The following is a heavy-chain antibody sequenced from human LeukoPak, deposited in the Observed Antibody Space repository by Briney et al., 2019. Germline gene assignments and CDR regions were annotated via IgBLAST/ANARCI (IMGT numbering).Heavy chain of an antibody. J-gene: IGHJ4*02. Sequence: ASVKVSCKASGYTFTSYGISWVRQAPGQGLEWMGWISAYNGNTNYAQKLQGRVTMTTDTSTSTAYMELRSLRSDDTAVYYCARDLYYDRRGYYAYWGPGTLVTVSS. CDR3: ARDLYYDRRGYYAY. CDR1: GYTFTSYG. CDR2: ISAYNGNT. D-gene: IGHD3-22*01. V-gene: IGHV1-18*01.